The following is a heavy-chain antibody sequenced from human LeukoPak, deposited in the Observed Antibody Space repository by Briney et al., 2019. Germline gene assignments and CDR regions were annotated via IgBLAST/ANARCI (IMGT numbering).Heavy chain of an antibody. CDR1: GFTFSSYC. J-gene: IGHJ4*02. D-gene: IGHD5-24*01. V-gene: IGHV3-30*04. CDR2: ISYDGSNS. Sequence: PGGSLRLSCAASGFTFSSYCIHWVRQAPGNGLEWVAVISYDGSNSYYADSVKGRFTVSRDKSRNTLYLQMNSLRAEDTAVYYCARDRGWLQYNFNLAYWGQGTLVTLS. CDR3: ARDRGWLQYNFNLAY.